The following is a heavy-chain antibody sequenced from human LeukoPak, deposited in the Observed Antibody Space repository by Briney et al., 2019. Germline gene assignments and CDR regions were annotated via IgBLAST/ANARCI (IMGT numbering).Heavy chain of an antibody. Sequence: HPGGSLRLSCTASGFPFNEYSMNWVRQAPGKGLEWISYIGIDSGNTKYADSVRGRFTISADKAKNSLYLQMNSLRVEDTAVYYCARDHNYAFDNWGQGTLVSVAS. CDR3: ARDHNYAFDN. J-gene: IGHJ4*02. CDR1: GFPFNEYS. D-gene: IGHD1-1*01. CDR2: IGIDSGNT. V-gene: IGHV3-48*01.